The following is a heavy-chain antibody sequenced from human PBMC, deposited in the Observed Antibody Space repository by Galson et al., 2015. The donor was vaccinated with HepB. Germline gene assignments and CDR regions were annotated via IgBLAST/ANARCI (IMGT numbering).Heavy chain of an antibody. D-gene: IGHD6-19*01. J-gene: IGHJ1*01. CDR2: IVVGSGNT. Sequence: SVKVSCKASGFTFTSSAVQWVRQARGQRLEWIGWIVVGSGNTNYAQKFQERVTITRDMSTSTAYMELSSLRSEDTAVYYCAADGIAVAGTFGEYFQHWGQGTLVTVSS. CDR3: AADGIAVAGTFGEYFQH. CDR1: GFTFTSSA. V-gene: IGHV1-58*01.